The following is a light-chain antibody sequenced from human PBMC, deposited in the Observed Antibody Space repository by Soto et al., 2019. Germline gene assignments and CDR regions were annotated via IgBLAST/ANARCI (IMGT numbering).Light chain of an antibody. Sequence: DMQIDQCPSSLSASVGDRVTITCQASQDISNYLNWYQQKPGRAPNLLIYDISTLQSGVPSRFSGSGSGTDFTLTISSLQHEDFATYYCQQSYYNPTFGQGTKAAIK. V-gene: IGKV1-39*01. CDR1: QDISNY. CDR3: QQSYYNPT. CDR2: DIS. J-gene: IGKJ1*01.